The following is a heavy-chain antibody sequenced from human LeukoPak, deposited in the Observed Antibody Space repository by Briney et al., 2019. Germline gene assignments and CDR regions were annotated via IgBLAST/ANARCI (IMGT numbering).Heavy chain of an antibody. CDR2: IYPGDSDT. J-gene: IGHJ4*02. V-gene: IGHV5-51*01. CDR3: ARFRDSSWYSRDDSSSYFDY. Sequence: GESLKISCKGSGYSFTSYWIGWVRQMPGKGLEWMGIIYPGDSDTRYSPSFQGQVTISADKSISTAYLQWSSLKASDTAMYYCARFRDSSWYSRDDSSSYFDYWGQGTLVTVSS. D-gene: IGHD6-13*01. CDR1: GYSFTSYW.